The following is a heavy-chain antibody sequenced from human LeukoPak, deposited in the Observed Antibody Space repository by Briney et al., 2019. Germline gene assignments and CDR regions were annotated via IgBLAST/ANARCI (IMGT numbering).Heavy chain of an antibody. D-gene: IGHD2-2*01. CDR3: ARGHSSHGMDV. Sequence: GASVKDSCKASGYTFTGYYMHWVRPTPGQRLEWMGWINAGNGNTKYSQKFQGRVTMTRNTSISTAYMELSSLSSDDTAVYYCARGHSSHGMDVWGQGTTVTVSS. V-gene: IGHV1-2*02. J-gene: IGHJ6*02. CDR1: GYTFTGYY. CDR2: INAGNGNT.